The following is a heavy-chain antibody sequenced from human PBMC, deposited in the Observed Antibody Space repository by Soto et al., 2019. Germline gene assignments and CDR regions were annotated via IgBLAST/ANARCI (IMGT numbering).Heavy chain of an antibody. CDR2: ISAYNVDT. J-gene: IGHJ6*03. Sequence: QVQLVQSGAEVKKPGASVKVSCKASGYTFTSPGISWVRQAPGQGLEWMGWISAYNVDTNYAQTLQGIVTVTTDTATRAVYKELRCLTSAATTVSSSAIMVRGSNIDSIHYMDVWGQGTTVTVS. V-gene: IGHV1-18*01. CDR3: AIMVRGSNIDSIHYMDV. D-gene: IGHD3-10*01. CDR1: GYTFTSPG.